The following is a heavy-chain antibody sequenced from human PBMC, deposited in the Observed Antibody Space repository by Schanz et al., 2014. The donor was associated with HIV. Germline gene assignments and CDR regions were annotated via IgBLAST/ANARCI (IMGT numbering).Heavy chain of an antibody. D-gene: IGHD3-22*01. J-gene: IGHJ5*02. V-gene: IGHV1-46*01. CDR2: INPKDGRA. Sequence: QVQLVQSGAEVKKPGASVKLSCKASGYTLSSYSLQWVRQARGEGLEWVGVINPKDGRATYAQKFQGRVIMTRDMSSSTVYMELSSLRSEDTAVYFCARQWFNWLDPWGQGAQVIVSS. CDR3: ARQWFNWLDP. CDR1: GYTLSSYS.